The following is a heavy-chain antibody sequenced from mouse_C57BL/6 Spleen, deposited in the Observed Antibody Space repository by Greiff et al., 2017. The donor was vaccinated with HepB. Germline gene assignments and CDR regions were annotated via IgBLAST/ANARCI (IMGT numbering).Heavy chain of an antibody. CDR3: ARWDYGSSPFAY. CDR2: IDPSDSYT. Sequence: QVHVKQPGAELVRPGTSVKLSCKASGYTFTSYWMHWVKQRPGQGLEWIGVIDPSDSYTNYNQKFKGKATLTVDTSSSTAYMQLSSLTSEDSAVYYCARWDYGSSPFAYWGQGTLVTVSA. V-gene: IGHV1-59*01. D-gene: IGHD1-1*01. J-gene: IGHJ3*01. CDR1: GYTFTSYW.